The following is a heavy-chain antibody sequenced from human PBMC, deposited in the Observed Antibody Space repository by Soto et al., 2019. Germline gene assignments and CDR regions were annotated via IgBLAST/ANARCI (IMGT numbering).Heavy chain of an antibody. D-gene: IGHD6-6*01. CDR1: GGTFSSYA. J-gene: IGHJ6*02. Sequence: QVQLVQSGAEVKKPGSSVKVSCKASGGTFSSYAISWVRQAPGQGLEWMGGIIPIFGTANYAQKFQGRVTITADESTSTAYMELSSLRSEDTAVYYCARTPYSSSHGYYYYGMDVWGQGTTVTVSS. CDR3: ARTPYSSSHGYYYYGMDV. V-gene: IGHV1-69*01. CDR2: IIPIFGTA.